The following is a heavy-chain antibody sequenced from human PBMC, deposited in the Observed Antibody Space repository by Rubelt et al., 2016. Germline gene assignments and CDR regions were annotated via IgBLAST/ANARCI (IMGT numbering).Heavy chain of an antibody. CDR3: ARPRTGWYLAFDI. V-gene: IGHV3-23*01. J-gene: IGHJ3*02. Sequence: CAASGFTFSNYAMSWARQAPGKGLEWVSAISGSGGNTYYADSVKGRFTISRDNSKNTLYLQMDSLRAEDTALYYCARPRTGWYLAFDIWGQGTMVIVSS. D-gene: IGHD2-15*01. CDR2: ISGSGGNT. CDR1: GFTFSNYA.